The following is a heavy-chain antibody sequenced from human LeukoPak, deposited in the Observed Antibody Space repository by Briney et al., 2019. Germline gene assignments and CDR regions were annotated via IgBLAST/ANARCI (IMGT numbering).Heavy chain of an antibody. D-gene: IGHD2-8*01. J-gene: IGHJ4*02. CDR1: GFTFSSYW. Sequence: PGGSLRLSCAASGFTFSSYWMSWVRQAPGKGLEWVANINQDGGEKFYVDSVKGRFTISRDNAKNSLYLQMNSLRAEDTAVYYCARVFLRAPMVWLPFDYWGQGTLVTVSS. CDR3: ARVFLRAPMVWLPFDY. CDR2: INQDGGEK. V-gene: IGHV3-7*03.